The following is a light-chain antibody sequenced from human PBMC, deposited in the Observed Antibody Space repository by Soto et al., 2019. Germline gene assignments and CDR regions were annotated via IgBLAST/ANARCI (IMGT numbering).Light chain of an antibody. Sequence: DIVMTQSPATLSVSPGERATLSCRASQRISNNSAWYQQKPGQAPRLLIYDASTRATGVPARFSGSGSGTEFTLTISSLQSEDFAVYYCQQCTNWPPYTFGQGTKLEIK. CDR2: DAS. J-gene: IGKJ2*01. CDR3: QQCTNWPPYT. V-gene: IGKV3-15*01. CDR1: QRISNN.